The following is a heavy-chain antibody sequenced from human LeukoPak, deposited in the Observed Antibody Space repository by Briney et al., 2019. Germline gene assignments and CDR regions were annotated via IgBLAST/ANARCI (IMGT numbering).Heavy chain of an antibody. V-gene: IGHV4-59*01. CDR3: ARLRATTPPQFPRIPNWFDP. Sequence: SETLSLTCTVPGGSISSYYWSWSRQPPGKGLEWIGYIYYSGSTNYNPSLKRRVTISVDTSKNQFSLKLSSVTAADTAVYYCARLRATTPPQFPRIPNWFDPWGQGTLVTVSS. J-gene: IGHJ5*02. D-gene: IGHD2-15*01. CDR2: IYYSGST. CDR1: GGSISSYY.